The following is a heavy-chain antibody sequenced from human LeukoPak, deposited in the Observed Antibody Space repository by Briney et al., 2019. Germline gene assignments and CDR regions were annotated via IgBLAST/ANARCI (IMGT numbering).Heavy chain of an antibody. Sequence: ASVKVSCKASGYTFIGYYMHWVRQAPGPGLEWMGWINPYIGGTKYAQKLQGRVTMTRDTSLSTAYMELSRLRSDETAVYYCARARWLGESYPHDYWGQGTLVTVSS. CDR1: GYTFIGYY. D-gene: IGHD3-10*01. CDR3: ARARWLGESYPHDY. V-gene: IGHV1-2*02. CDR2: INPYIGGT. J-gene: IGHJ4*02.